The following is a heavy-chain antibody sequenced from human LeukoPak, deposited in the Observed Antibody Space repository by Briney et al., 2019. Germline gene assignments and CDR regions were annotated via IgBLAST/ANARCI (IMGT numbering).Heavy chain of an antibody. D-gene: IGHD5-12*01. V-gene: IGHV4-31*03. CDR2: IHYTGSI. CDR1: DDSLSSGTYY. J-gene: IGHJ4*02. Sequence: PSETLSLTCTVSDDSLSSGTYYWHWIRLYPGKGLEWIGCIHYTGSIYYNPSLKSRVTISVDTSKNQFSLNVNSVTAADTAVYYCARGVDRTKIYSWGQGTLVTVSS. CDR3: ARGVDRTKIYS.